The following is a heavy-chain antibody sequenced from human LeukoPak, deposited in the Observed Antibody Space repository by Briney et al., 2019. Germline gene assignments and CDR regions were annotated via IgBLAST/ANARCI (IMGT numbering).Heavy chain of an antibody. CDR3: AKDISYDILTGYPSY. CDR1: GFTFDDYA. CDR2: ISWNSGSI. Sequence: GGSLILSCAASGFTFDDYAMHWVRQAPGKGLEWVSGISWNSGSIGYADSVKGRLTISRDNAKNSLYLQMNSQRAEDTALYYCAKDISYDILTGYPSYWGQGTLVTVSS. D-gene: IGHD3-9*01. V-gene: IGHV3-9*01. J-gene: IGHJ4*02.